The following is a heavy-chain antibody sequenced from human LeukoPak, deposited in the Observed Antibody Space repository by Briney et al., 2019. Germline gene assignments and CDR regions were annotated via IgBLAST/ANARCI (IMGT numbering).Heavy chain of an antibody. CDR3: ARQGISSSSWYDHFDY. CDR2: IYYSGNT. J-gene: IGHJ4*02. CDR1: GGSISSSSYY. D-gene: IGHD6-13*01. V-gene: IGHV4-39*01. Sequence: SETLSLTCTVAGGSISSSSYYWGWIRQPPGKGLEWIGSIYYSGNTYYNSSLKSRVTISVDTSKKQFSMKLSSVTAADTAVYYCARQGISSSSWYDHFDYWGQGTLVTVSS.